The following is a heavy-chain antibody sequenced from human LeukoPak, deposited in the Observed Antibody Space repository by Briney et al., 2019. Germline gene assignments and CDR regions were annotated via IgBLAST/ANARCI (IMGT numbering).Heavy chain of an antibody. CDR3: AREHSSSSGRSFDY. V-gene: IGHV3-48*01. J-gene: IGHJ4*02. D-gene: IGHD6-6*01. Sequence: GGSLRLSCAAPRFTFSTYSMNWVRQAPGKGLEWVSYISSGSNTIYYADSVKGRFTISRDNAKNSLYLQMNSLRAEDTAVYYYAREHSSSSGRSFDYWGQGTLVTVSS. CDR2: ISSGSNTI. CDR1: RFTFSTYS.